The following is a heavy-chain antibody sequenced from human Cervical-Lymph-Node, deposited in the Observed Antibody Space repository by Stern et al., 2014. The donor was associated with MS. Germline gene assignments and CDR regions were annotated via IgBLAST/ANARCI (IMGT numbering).Heavy chain of an antibody. Sequence: QMQLVQSGAEVKKPGASVKVSCKTSGYSFSDYGVSWVRLAPGQGPEWMGWISGHNGDTNYEQKVQGRVTLTTDTLTSTAYMELRNLRPDDTAVYYCARDEGSGYDFPFDSWGQGTLVTVSS. D-gene: IGHD5-12*01. V-gene: IGHV1-18*04. CDR2: ISGHNGDT. J-gene: IGHJ4*02. CDR3: ARDEGSGYDFPFDS. CDR1: GYSFSDYG.